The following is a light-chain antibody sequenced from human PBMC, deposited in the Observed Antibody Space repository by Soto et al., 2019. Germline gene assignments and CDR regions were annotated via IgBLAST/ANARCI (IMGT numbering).Light chain of an antibody. CDR1: QGISSY. Sequence: QRRQSTSCLASSVGGVEITVGRASQGISSYLAWYQQKPGKAPKLLIYAASTLQSGVPSRFSGSGSATDLTLPIRCLQSDDFAIYDCPQYYSYRHFGQGTNGRL. CDR3: PQYYSYRH. CDR2: AAS. J-gene: IGKJ5*01. V-gene: IGKV1-8*01.